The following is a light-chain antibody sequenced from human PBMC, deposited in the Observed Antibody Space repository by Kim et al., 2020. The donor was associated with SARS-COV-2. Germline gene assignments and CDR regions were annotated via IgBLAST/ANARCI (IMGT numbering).Light chain of an antibody. CDR2: DIS. Sequence: GQSVNISCSGSIKDLGTYALVSWYQQYPGKAPRLIIFDISQRPSGISGRFSGSKSGNTASLTISPLEPDDEADYFCCSFTSGVSWVFGGGTKVTVL. V-gene: IGLV2-23*02. CDR3: CSFTSGVSWV. J-gene: IGLJ3*02. CDR1: IKDLGTYAL.